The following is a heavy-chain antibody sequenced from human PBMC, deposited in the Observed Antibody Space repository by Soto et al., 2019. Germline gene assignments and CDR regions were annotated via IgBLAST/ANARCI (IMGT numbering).Heavy chain of an antibody. CDR1: GGSFSGYY. J-gene: IGHJ4*02. CDR3: ARGKYSYGPDY. D-gene: IGHD5-18*01. CDR2: INHSGST. Sequence: QVQLQQWGAGLLKPSETLSLTCAVYGGSFSGYYWSWIRQPPGKGLEWIGEINHSGSTNYNPSLKSRVTISVDTSKHQFSLKLSSVTAADTAVYYCARGKYSYGPDYWGQGTLVTVSS. V-gene: IGHV4-34*01.